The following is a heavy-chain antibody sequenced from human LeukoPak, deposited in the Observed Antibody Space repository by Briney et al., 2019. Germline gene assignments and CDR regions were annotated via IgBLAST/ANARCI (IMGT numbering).Heavy chain of an antibody. CDR3: ARESAKGWFDP. CDR1: GGSISSGGYY. J-gene: IGHJ5*02. CDR2: AYHTGST. V-gene: IGHV4-61*08. Sequence: SQTLSLTCTVSGGSISSGGYYWSWIRQPPGKGLEWIGYAYHTGSTNHNPSLKSRVTISVDTSKNQFSLKLSSVTATDTAVYYCARESAKGWFDPWGQGTLVTVSS.